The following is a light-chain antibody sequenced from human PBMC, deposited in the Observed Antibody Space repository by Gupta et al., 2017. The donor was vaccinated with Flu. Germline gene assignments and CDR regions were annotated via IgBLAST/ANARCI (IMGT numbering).Light chain of an antibody. J-gene: IGLJ1*01. CDR3: CSYAGSSYV. Sequence: QSALTQPRSVSGSPGQSVTISCTGTSSDVGGYNYVSWYQQHPGKAPKLMIYDVSKRPSGVPDRFSGSKSGNTASLTISGPQAEDEADYYCCSYAGSSYVFGTGTKVTVL. V-gene: IGLV2-11*01. CDR1: SSDVGGYNY. CDR2: DVS.